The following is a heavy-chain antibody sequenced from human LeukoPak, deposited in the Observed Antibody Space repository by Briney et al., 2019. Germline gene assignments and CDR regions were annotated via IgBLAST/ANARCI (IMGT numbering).Heavy chain of an antibody. CDR2: MNPGTANT. CDR1: GYTFTYND. V-gene: IGHV1-8*01. D-gene: IGHD2-15*01. Sequence: ASVKVSRKASGYTFTYNDINWVRQATGQGLEWMGWMNPGTANTGYAPKFQGRLAMTADTSINTAYMELSGPTSEDTAVYYCARGRAAADWGQGTLVTVSS. CDR3: ARGRAAAD. J-gene: IGHJ4*02.